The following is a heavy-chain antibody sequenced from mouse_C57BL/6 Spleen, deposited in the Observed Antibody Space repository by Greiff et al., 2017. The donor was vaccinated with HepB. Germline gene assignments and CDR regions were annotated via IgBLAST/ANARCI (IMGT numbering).Heavy chain of an antibody. CDR3: ARHGSSSFAY. V-gene: IGHV5-15*01. D-gene: IGHD1-1*01. Sequence: EVKLQESGGGLVQPGGSLKLSCAASGFTFSDYGMAWVRQAPRKGPEWVAFISNLAYSIYYADTVTGRFTISRENAKNTLYLEMSSLRSEDTAMYYCARHGSSSFAYWGQGTLVTVSA. J-gene: IGHJ3*01. CDR1: GFTFSDYG. CDR2: ISNLAYSI.